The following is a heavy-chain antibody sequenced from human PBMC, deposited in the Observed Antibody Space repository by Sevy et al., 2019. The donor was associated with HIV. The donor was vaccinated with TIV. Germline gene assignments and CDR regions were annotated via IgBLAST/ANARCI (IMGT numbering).Heavy chain of an antibody. CDR2: IWYDGSNK. CDR3: ARDPYTAEGY. D-gene: IGHD5-18*01. J-gene: IGHJ4*02. CDR1: GFTFSSSG. V-gene: IGHV3-33*01. Sequence: GGSLRLSCAASGFTFSSSGMHWVRQAPGKGLEWVALIWYDGSNKYYADSVKGRFTISRENSKNTLYLQMNSLRAEDTAVYYCARDPYTAEGYWGQGTLVTVSS.